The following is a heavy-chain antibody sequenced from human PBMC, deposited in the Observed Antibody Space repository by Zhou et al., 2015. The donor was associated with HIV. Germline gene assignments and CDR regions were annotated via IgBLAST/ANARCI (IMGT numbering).Heavy chain of an antibody. V-gene: IGHV1-69*18. J-gene: IGHJ4*02. CDR3: ASPVVGATSPFDY. Sequence: QVQLVQSGAEVKKPGSSVKVSCKASGGTFGSNAITWVRQAPGRGLEWVGRIVPLFTTTTYAERFPGRVAITADESTTTAYMELSSLRPEDTAMYYCASPVVGATSPFDYWGQGTLVTVSS. CDR1: GGTFGSNA. D-gene: IGHD1-26*01. CDR2: IVPLFTTT.